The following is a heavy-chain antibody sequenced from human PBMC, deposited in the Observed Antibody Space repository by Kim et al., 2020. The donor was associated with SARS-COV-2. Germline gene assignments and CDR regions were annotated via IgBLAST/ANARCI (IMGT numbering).Heavy chain of an antibody. CDR1: GFTVSSNY. J-gene: IGHJ6*02. CDR3: ARDPGSGSYYNYYYYGMDV. V-gene: IGHV3-53*01. Sequence: GGSLRLSCAASGFTVSSNYMSWVRQAPGKGLEWVSVIYSGGSTYYADSVKGRFTISRDNSKNTLYLQMNSLRAEDTAVYYCARDPGSGSYYNYYYYGMDVWGQGTTVTVSS. CDR2: IYSGGST. D-gene: IGHD3-10*01.